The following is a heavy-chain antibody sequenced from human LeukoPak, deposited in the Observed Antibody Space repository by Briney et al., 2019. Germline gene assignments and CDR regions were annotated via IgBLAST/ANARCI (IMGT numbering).Heavy chain of an antibody. CDR1: GYIFTTYY. D-gene: IGHD6-25*01. V-gene: IGHV1-46*01. Sequence: ASVKVSCKASGYIFTTYYMHWMRQAPGQGPEWMGIINPRGGSTDYSQKFQGRITMTSDTSTSTVYLEMSSLRAEDTAIYFCARVGSAAATADYWGQGTLVTVSP. CDR2: INPRGGST. J-gene: IGHJ4*02. CDR3: ARVGSAAATADY.